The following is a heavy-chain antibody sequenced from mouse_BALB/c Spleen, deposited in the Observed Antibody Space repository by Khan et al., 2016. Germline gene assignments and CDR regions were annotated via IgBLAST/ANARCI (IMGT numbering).Heavy chain of an antibody. Sequence: QIQLVQSGPELKKPGETVKISCKASGYTFTNYGMNWVKRAPGKVLKWMGWINTYTEEPTYADDFKGRFAFSLETSASTDYLQINNLKNEAMATYFCARSDDYGTDYWVQGTTLPVSS. CDR2: INTYTEEP. D-gene: IGHD1-2*01. J-gene: IGHJ2*01. CDR3: ARSDDYGTDY. V-gene: IGHV9-1*02. CDR1: GYTFTNYG.